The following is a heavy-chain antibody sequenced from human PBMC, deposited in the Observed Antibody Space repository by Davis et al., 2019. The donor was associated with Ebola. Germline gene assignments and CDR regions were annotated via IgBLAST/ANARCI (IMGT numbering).Heavy chain of an antibody. CDR3: ARGIWIGRIAVAGLYYYYGMDV. CDR1: GGSFSGYY. CDR2: INHSGST. V-gene: IGHV4-34*01. J-gene: IGHJ6*02. D-gene: IGHD6-19*01. Sequence: PSETLSLTCAVYGGSFSGYYWSWIRQPPGKGLEWIGEINHSGSTNYNPSLKSRVTISVDTSKNQFSLKLSSVTAADTAVYYCARGIWIGRIAVAGLYYYYGMDVWGQGTTVTVSS.